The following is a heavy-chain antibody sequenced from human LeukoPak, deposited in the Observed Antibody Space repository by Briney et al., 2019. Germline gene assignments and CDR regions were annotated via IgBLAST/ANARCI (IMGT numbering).Heavy chain of an antibody. CDR3: AKTTSILGTQIDY. CDR2: ISGDGGSP. CDR1: GFTFDDYA. D-gene: IGHD3-16*01. J-gene: IGHJ4*02. V-gene: IGHV3-43*02. Sequence: PGGSLRLSCAASGFTFDDYAMHWVRQVPGKGLEWVSLISGDGGSPWYADSVKGRFTISRDNSKNSLHLQMNGPRTEDTALYYCAKTTSILGTQIDYWGQGTLVTVSS.